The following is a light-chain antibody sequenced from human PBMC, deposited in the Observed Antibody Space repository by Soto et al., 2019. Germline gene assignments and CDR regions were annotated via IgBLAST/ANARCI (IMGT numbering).Light chain of an antibody. Sequence: DIQMTQSPSSVSASVGDRVTITCRPSQGISSWLAWYQKKPGKAPNLLIYAASSLQSGVPSRFSGSESGTDFTLTISSLQPEDCAIYFCQQANSFPITFGQGTRLEIK. CDR3: QQANSFPIT. V-gene: IGKV1-12*01. CDR2: AAS. CDR1: QGISSW. J-gene: IGKJ5*01.